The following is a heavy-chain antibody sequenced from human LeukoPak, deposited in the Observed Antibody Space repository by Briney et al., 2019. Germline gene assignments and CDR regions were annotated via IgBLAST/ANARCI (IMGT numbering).Heavy chain of an antibody. CDR1: GFTVSSNY. D-gene: IGHD5-12*01. CDR2: IYSGGST. V-gene: IGHV3-53*01. Sequence: GGSLRLSCAASGFTVSSNYMSWVRQAPGKGLEWVSVIYSGGSTYYADSVKGRFTISRDNSKNTLYLQMNSLRAEDTAVYYCARPKVATIRGGAFDIWGQGTMVTVSS. CDR3: ARPKVATIRGGAFDI. J-gene: IGHJ3*02.